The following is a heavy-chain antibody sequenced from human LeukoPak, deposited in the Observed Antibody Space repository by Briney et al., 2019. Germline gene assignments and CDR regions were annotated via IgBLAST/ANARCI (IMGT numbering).Heavy chain of an antibody. D-gene: IGHD1-14*01. CDR2: IYPGDSDT. CDR1: GSRFTSYW. CDR3: ARRAGGNPFDY. Sequence: GGSLQISCKGSGSRFTSYWIGWVRPMPGKGLEWMGIIYPGDSDTRYSPSFQGQATISADKSISTAYLQWSSLKASDTAMYYCARRAGGNPFDYWGQGTLVTVSS. V-gene: IGHV5-51*01. J-gene: IGHJ4*02.